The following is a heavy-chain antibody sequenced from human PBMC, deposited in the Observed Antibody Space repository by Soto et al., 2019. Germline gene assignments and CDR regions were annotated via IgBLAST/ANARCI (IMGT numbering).Heavy chain of an antibody. D-gene: IGHD3-10*01. Sequence: GGSLRLSWVVSGFTFSHNYMTWIRQAPGKGLEWVSDIGNRGGAIYYADSVKGRFTISRDNAKKSVYLQMSSLRAEDTAGYYCARNRGRWFDYWGQGTLVTVSS. CDR3: ARNRGRWFDY. CDR2: IGNRGGAI. J-gene: IGHJ4*02. V-gene: IGHV3-11*01. CDR1: GFTFSHNY.